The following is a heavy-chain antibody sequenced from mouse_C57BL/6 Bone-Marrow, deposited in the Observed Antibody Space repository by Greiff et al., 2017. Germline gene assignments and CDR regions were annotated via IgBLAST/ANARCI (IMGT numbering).Heavy chain of an antibody. J-gene: IGHJ2*01. Sequence: VQLQQSGAELARPGASVKLSCKASGYTFTSYGISWVKQRTGQGLEWIGEIYPRSGNTYYNEKFKGKATLTADKSSSTAYMELRSLTSEDSAVYFCARSGYYGSSQDYFDYWGQGTTLTVSA. CDR3: ARSGYYGSSQDYFDY. D-gene: IGHD1-1*01. CDR1: GYTFTSYG. CDR2: IYPRSGNT. V-gene: IGHV1-81*01.